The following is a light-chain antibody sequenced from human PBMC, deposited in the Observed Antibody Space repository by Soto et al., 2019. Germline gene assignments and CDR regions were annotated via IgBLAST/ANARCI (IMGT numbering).Light chain of an antibody. CDR2: DAS. V-gene: IGKV3-11*01. J-gene: IGKJ3*01. Sequence: EIVLTQSPATLSLSPGERATLSCRASQRVSSYLAWYQQKPGQAPRLPIYDASNRAPGIPARFSGSGSGTDFTLTISSLEPEDFAVYYCQQRSNWPPLFTFGPGTKVDIK. CDR3: QQRSNWPPLFT. CDR1: QRVSSY.